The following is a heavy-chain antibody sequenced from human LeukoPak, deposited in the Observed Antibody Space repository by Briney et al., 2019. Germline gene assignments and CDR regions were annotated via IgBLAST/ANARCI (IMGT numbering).Heavy chain of an antibody. CDR2: IIPIFGTA. D-gene: IGHD2-8*01. J-gene: IGHJ6*03. CDR3: ARDYLRYCTNGVCARPHYYMDV. V-gene: IGHV1-69*05. Sequence: GASVKVSCKASGGTFSSYAISWVRQAPGQGLEWMGGIIPIFGTANYAQKFQGRVTITTDESTSTAYMELSSLRSEDTAVYYCARDYLRYCTNGVCARPHYYMDVWGKGTTVTVSS. CDR1: GGTFSSYA.